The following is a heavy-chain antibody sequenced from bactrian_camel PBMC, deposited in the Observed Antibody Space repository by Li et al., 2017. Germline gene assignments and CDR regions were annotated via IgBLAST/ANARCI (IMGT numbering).Heavy chain of an antibody. CDR1: GFTFSSYL. Sequence: QLVESGGGLVQPGGSLRISCAASGFTFSSYLMSWVRQAPGKGLEWVSTINNGGGSTYYADSVKGRFTISRDNAKNSLLLQLNSLKTEDTAMYYCGSGLLQHHFYWGQGTQVTVS. V-gene: IGHV3S28*01. D-gene: IGHD2*01. CDR3: GSGLLQHHFY. CDR2: INNGGGST. J-gene: IGHJ4*01.